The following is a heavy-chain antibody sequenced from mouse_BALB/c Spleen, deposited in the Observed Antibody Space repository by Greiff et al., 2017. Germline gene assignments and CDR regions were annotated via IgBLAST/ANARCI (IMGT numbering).Heavy chain of an antibody. CDR3: TRGDRYDAMDY. CDR1: GYTFTDYE. Sequence: VQLKESGAELVRPGASVTLSCKASGYTFTDYEMHWVKQTPVHGLEWIGAIDPETGGTAYNQKFKGKATLTADKSSSTAYMELRSLTSEDSAVYYCTRGDRYDAMDYWGQGTSVTVSS. CDR2: IDPETGGT. J-gene: IGHJ4*01. D-gene: IGHD2-14*01. V-gene: IGHV1-15*01.